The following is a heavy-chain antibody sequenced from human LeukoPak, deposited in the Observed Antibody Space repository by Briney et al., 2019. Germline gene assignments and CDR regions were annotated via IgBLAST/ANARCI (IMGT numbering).Heavy chain of an antibody. CDR1: GFTFSSYE. V-gene: IGHV3-48*03. J-gene: IGHJ4*02. Sequence: GGSLRLSCAASGFTFSSYEMHWVRQAPGKGLEWVSYISSSDSTIYYADSVKGRFTISRDNAKNSLYLEMNSLRAEDTAVYYCARGGQAGAGDYWGQGTLVTVSS. D-gene: IGHD3-10*01. CDR3: ARGGQAGAGDY. CDR2: ISSSDSTI.